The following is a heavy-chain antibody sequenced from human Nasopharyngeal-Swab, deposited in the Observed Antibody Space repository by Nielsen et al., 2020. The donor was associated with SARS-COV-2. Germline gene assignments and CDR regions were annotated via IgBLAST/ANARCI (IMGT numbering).Heavy chain of an antibody. V-gene: IGHV3-21*01. CDR3: ARTGYSFGFDAFDV. Sequence: GESLKISCAASGFTLSSYSMNWVRQAPGKGLEWVSSISRSSTYIYYADSVKGRLTISRDNAKNSLYLQMNSLRAEDTAVYYCARTGYSFGFDAFDVWGQGTMVTVSS. J-gene: IGHJ3*01. CDR2: ISRSSTYI. CDR1: GFTLSSYS. D-gene: IGHD5-18*01.